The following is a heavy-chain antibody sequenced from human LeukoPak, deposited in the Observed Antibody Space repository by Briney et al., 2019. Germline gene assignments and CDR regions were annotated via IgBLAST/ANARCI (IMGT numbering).Heavy chain of an antibody. CDR3: ARYWRGLDI. CDR1: GFTFSSYA. V-gene: IGHV3-30-3*01. Sequence: GRSLRLSCAASGFTFSSYAMHWVRQAPGKGLEWVAVISYDGSNKYYADSVKGRFTISRDNSKNSLYLQMNSLRAEDTAVYYCARYWRGLDIWGQGTMVTVSS. D-gene: IGHD3-3*01. J-gene: IGHJ3*02. CDR2: ISYDGSNK.